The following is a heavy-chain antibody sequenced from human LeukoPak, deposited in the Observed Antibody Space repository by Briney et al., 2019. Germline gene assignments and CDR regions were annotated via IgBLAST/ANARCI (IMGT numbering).Heavy chain of an antibody. Sequence: GGSLRLSCAASGFTFSSYAMHWVRQAPGKGLEYVSAISSNGDNTYYANSVKGRFTISRDNSKNTLYLQMNSLRAEDTAVYYCARDSSDSSGYYYKDWGQGTLVTVSS. CDR1: GFTFSSYA. J-gene: IGHJ4*02. CDR2: ISSNGDNT. D-gene: IGHD3-22*01. V-gene: IGHV3-64*01. CDR3: ARDSSDSSGYYYKD.